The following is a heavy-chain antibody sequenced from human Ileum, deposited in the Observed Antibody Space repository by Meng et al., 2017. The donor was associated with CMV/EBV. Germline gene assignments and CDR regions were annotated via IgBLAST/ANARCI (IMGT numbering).Heavy chain of an antibody. D-gene: IGHD3-10*01. CDR2: ISYDGRKT. CDR3: ARSIQPIYYCYGMDV. Sequence: GESLKISCTASGFTFRDFAMLWVRQASGKGLEWVAVISYDGRKTYYGDSVQGRFTISRDNSKNTVSLQMASLRPEDTAEYFCARSIQPIYYCYGMDVWGQGTTVTVSS. CDR1: GFTFRDFA. V-gene: IGHV3-30*04. J-gene: IGHJ6*02.